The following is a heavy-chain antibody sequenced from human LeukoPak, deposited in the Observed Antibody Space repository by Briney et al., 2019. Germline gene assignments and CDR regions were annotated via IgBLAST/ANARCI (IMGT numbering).Heavy chain of an antibody. V-gene: IGHV1-46*01. CDR1: GYTFTSYY. CDR2: INPSGGST. CDR3: ASSRDGYNTIEN. J-gene: IGHJ4*02. D-gene: IGHD5-24*01. Sequence: ASVKVSCKASGYTFTSYYMHWVRQAPGQGLEWMGIINPSGGSTSYAQKFQGRVTMTRDTSTSTAYMELSSLRSEDTAVYYCASSRDGYNTIENWGQGTLVTVSS.